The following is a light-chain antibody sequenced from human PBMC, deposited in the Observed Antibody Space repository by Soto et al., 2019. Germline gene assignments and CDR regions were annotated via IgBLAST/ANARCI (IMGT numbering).Light chain of an antibody. Sequence: QSALTRPRSGAGYPGQSVTFSCTGTSRVVGGYIFVSWYQQHPGKAPKLMIYDVTKRPLGVPDRFSGSKSGNTASLTISGLQAEDEADSYCCSYSRIYTYDFGTGTKVNVL. CDR3: CSYSRIYTYD. CDR2: DVT. CDR1: SRVVGGYIF. J-gene: IGLJ1*01. V-gene: IGLV2-11*01.